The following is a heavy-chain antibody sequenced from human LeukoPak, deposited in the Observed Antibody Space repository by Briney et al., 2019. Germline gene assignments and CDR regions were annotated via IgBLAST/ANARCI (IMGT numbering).Heavy chain of an antibody. CDR3: ARHQSSSWSPWFYYMDV. V-gene: IGHV4-39*01. CDR2: MYYSGST. Sequence: PSETLSLTCTVSGGSISSTSYYWGWIRQPPGQGLEWIGSMYYSGSTYYNPSLKSRLTISVDMSKNHLSLRLSSVTATDTAVYYCARHQSSSWSPWFYYMDVWGKGTTVTVSS. J-gene: IGHJ6*03. D-gene: IGHD6-13*01. CDR1: GGSISSTSYY.